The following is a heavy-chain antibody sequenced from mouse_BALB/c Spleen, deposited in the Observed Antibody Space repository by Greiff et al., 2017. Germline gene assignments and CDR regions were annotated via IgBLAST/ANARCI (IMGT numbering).Heavy chain of an antibody. J-gene: IGHJ2*01. Sequence: DVKLVESGGGLVQPGGSRKLSCAASGFTFSSFGMHWVRQAPEKGLEWVAYISSGSSTIYYADTVKGRFTISRDNPKNTLFLQMTSLRSEDTAMYYCARRGTTVVAREDFDYWGQGTTLTVSS. CDR2: ISSGSSTI. D-gene: IGHD1-1*01. V-gene: IGHV5-17*02. CDR3: ARRGTTVVAREDFDY. CDR1: GFTFSSFG.